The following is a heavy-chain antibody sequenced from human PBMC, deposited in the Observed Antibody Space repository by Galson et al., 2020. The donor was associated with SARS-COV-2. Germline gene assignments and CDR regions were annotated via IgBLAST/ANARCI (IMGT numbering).Heavy chain of an antibody. CDR1: GFTSSTYA. V-gene: IGHV3-33*01. Sequence: GGSLRLSCAASGFTSSTYAMHWVRQAPGKGLEWVAVIWSDENHKYYTDSVKGRFTISRDNSKNTVNLQMNSLRAEDTAVYYCTPSIIVPGTLDYWGQGTLVSVSS. D-gene: IGHD3-22*01. CDR2: IWSDENHK. J-gene: IGHJ4*02. CDR3: TPSIIVPGTLDY.